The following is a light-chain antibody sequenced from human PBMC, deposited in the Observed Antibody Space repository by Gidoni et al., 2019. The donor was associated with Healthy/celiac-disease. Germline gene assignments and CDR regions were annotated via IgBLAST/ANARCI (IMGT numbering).Light chain of an antibody. J-gene: IGKJ4*01. CDR1: QSISSN. Sequence: EIVMPQSPDTLPVSPGERATLSCRASQSISSNLAWYQQKPGQAPRLLIYGASTRATGIPARFSGSGSGTEFTLTISSLQSEDFAVYYCQQYNNWRITFGGGTKVEIK. CDR3: QQYNNWRIT. CDR2: GAS. V-gene: IGKV3-15*01.